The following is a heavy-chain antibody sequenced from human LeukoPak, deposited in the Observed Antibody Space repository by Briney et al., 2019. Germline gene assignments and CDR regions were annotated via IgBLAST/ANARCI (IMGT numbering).Heavy chain of an antibody. D-gene: IGHD6-19*01. Sequence: ASVKVSCKASEYTFTGYYMHWVRQAPGQGLEWMGWINPNSGGTNYAQKFQGRVTMTRDTSISTAYMELSRLRSDDTAVYYCTREREYSSGWYDYWGQGTLVTVSS. CDR3: TREREYSSGWYDY. J-gene: IGHJ4*02. V-gene: IGHV1-2*02. CDR2: INPNSGGT. CDR1: EYTFTGYY.